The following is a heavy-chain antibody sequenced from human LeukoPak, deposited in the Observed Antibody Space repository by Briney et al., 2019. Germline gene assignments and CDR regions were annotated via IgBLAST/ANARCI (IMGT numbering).Heavy chain of an antibody. CDR2: VSGSAGNT. CDR1: GFTFSNYD. V-gene: IGHV3-23*01. J-gene: IGHJ6*03. D-gene: IGHD5-12*01. Sequence: GGSLRLPCAASGFTFSNYDMSWVRQAPGKGLEWVSSVSGSAGNTFYADSVKGRFTISRDNSKNTLYLQMNSLRAEDAAVYYCATRGDYMDVWGKGTTVTVSS. CDR3: ATRGDYMDV.